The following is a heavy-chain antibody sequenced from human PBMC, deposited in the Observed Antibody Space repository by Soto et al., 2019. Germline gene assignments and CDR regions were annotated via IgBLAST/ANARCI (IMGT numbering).Heavy chain of an antibody. V-gene: IGHV3-30*18. Sequence: GGSLRLSCAASGFTFSSYGMHWVRQAPGKGLEWVAVISYDGSNKYYADSVKGRFTISRDNSKNTLYLQMNSLRAEDTAVYYCAKDYGIGLRYFDWQFDYWGQGTLVTVSS. CDR1: GFTFSSYG. CDR2: ISYDGSNK. CDR3: AKDYGIGLRYFDWQFDY. J-gene: IGHJ4*02. D-gene: IGHD3-9*01.